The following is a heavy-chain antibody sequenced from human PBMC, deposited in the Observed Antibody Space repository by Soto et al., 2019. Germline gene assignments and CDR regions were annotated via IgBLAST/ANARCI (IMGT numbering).Heavy chain of an antibody. CDR1: GYTFTNYA. J-gene: IGHJ6*03. CDR3: ARGHLAVVPVASWFYYMDV. CDR2: INAGNGNT. D-gene: IGHD2-2*01. Sequence: QVPLVQSGAEVVKPGASVKVSCKASGYTFTNYAVHWVRQAPGQRLEWMGWINAGNGNTRFSQNLQGRVTITRDTSARTVYMELSSLRSEDTAVYYCARGHLAVVPVASWFYYMDVWGKGTTVTVSS. V-gene: IGHV1-3*01.